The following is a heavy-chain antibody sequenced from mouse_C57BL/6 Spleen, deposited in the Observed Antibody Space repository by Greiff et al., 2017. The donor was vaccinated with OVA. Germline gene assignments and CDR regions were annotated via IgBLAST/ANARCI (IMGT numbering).Heavy chain of an antibody. J-gene: IGHJ3*01. CDR2: IDPETGGT. V-gene: IGHV1-15*01. CDR1: GYTFTDYE. D-gene: IGHD2-2*01. Sequence: QVHVKQSGAELVRPGASVTLSCKASGYTFTDYEMHWVKQTPVHGLEWIGAIDPETGGTAYNQKFKGKAILTADNSSSTAYMGLRSLTSEDSAVYYCTREEIYYGYDSAGFAYWGQGTLVTVSA. CDR3: TREEIYYGYDSAGFAY.